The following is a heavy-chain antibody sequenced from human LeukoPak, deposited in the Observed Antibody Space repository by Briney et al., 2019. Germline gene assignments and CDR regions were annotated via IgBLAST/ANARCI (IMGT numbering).Heavy chain of an antibody. CDR3: ARAGENYYDFYY. CDR1: GYTFTSFY. D-gene: IGHD1-26*01. CDR2: FNPSGSST. V-gene: IGHV1-46*01. Sequence: ASVKVSCKASGYTFTSFYMHWVRQAPGQGLEWMGIFNPSGSSTTYAQKFQGRVTMTRDTSTSIVYMELSSLGSEDTAVYYCARAGENYYDFYYWGQGTLVTVSS. J-gene: IGHJ4*02.